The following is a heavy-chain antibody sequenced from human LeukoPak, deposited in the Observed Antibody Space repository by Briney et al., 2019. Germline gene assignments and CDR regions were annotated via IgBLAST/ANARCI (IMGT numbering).Heavy chain of an antibody. D-gene: IGHD6-19*01. J-gene: IGHJ4*02. V-gene: IGHV4-34*01. CDR2: IDYSGSI. CDR1: GGSFSGYY. CDR3: AREYTLYRSGWFLDY. Sequence: SETLSLTCAVYGGSFSGYYWSWIRQPPGRGLEWIGSIDYSGSIYYNPSLKSRATISIDMSKNQFSLKLSSVTAADTAVYYCAREYTLYRSGWFLDYWGQGTVVTVSS.